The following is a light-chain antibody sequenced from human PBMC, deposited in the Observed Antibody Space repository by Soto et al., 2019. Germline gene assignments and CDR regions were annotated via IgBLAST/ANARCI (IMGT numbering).Light chain of an antibody. V-gene: IGKV1-39*01. CDR3: QQSYSTPVT. CDR1: QSISSY. Sequence: DIQMTQSPSSLSASVGDRVTITCRARQSISSYLNWYQQKPGKAPKLLIYAASSLQSRVPSRISGSGSGTDFTLTISSLQPEDVATYYCQQSYSTPVTFRQGTKLEIK. CDR2: AAS. J-gene: IGKJ2*01.